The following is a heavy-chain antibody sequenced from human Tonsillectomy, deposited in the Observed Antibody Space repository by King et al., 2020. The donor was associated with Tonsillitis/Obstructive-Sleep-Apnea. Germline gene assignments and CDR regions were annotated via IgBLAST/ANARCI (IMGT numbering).Heavy chain of an antibody. V-gene: IGHV4-59*01. CDR1: GGSISSYY. CDR3: ARDSRRYDFWSGYYISGWFDP. CDR2: IYYSGST. J-gene: IGHJ5*02. Sequence: HVQLQESGPGLVKPSETLSLTCTVSGGSISSYYWSWIRQPPGKGLEWIGYIYYSGSTNYNPSLKSRVTISVDTSKNPFSLKLSSVTAADTAVYYCARDSRRYDFWSGYYISGWFDPWGQGTLVTVSS. D-gene: IGHD3-3*01.